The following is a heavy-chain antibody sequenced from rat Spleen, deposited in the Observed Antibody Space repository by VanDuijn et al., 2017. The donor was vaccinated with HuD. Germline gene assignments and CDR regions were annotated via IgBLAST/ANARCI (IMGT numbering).Heavy chain of an antibody. V-gene: IGHV5-7*01. CDR1: GFTFSDFY. CDR3: ARQGYLRDWYFDF. CDR2: ISYDGTLT. Sequence: EVQLVESGGGLVQPGRSLEVSCVASGFTFSDFYMAWVRQVPTKGLEWIATISYDGTLTYYRDSVKGRFTISRDNAKSTLYLQMDSLRSEDTATYYCARQGYLRDWYFDFWGPGTTVTVSS. J-gene: IGHJ1*01. D-gene: IGHD2-7*01.